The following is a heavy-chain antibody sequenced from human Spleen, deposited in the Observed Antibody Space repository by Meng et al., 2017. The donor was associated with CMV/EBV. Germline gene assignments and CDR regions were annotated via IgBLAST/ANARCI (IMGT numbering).Heavy chain of an antibody. CDR2: IYSGGST. J-gene: IGHJ4*02. D-gene: IGHD6-19*01. CDR1: GFTVSSKY. V-gene: IGHV3-53*01. CDR3: AIPIAVGGAHDY. Sequence: GGSLRLSCAASGFTVSSKYMSWVRQAPGKGLEWVSVIYSGGSTYYADSVKGRFTISRDNSNNTLYLQMNSLRAEDTAVYFCAIPIAVGGAHDYWGLGTLVTVSS.